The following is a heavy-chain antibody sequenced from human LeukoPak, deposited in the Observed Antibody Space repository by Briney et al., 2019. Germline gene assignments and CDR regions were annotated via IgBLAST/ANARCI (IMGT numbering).Heavy chain of an antibody. D-gene: IGHD2-15*01. CDR1: GVSISSTTNY. V-gene: IGHV4-39*01. J-gene: IGHJ5*02. Sequence: PSETLSLTCTVSGVSISSTTNYWGWVRQPPGKGLEWIGAIYYSGTTSYNPSLRSRVTISVDTSRSQFSLKLTSVTAADTAVYYCARGYSSGNWFDPWGQGTLVTVSS. CDR2: IYYSGTT. CDR3: ARGYSSGNWFDP.